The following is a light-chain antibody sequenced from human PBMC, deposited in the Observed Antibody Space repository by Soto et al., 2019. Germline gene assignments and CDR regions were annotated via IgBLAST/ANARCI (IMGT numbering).Light chain of an antibody. CDR3: SSYTSSSTLV. CDR2: EVS. Sequence: QSALTQPASVSGSPGQSITISCTGTSSDVGGYIYVSWYQQHPGKAPKLMIYEVSNRPSGVSNRFSGSKSGNTASLTISGLQAEDEAHYYCSSYTSSSTLVFGTGTKVTVL. V-gene: IGLV2-14*01. CDR1: SSDVGGYIY. J-gene: IGLJ1*01.